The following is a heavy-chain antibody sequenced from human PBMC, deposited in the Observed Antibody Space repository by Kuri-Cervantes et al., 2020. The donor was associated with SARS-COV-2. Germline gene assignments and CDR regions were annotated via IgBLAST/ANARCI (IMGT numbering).Heavy chain of an antibody. V-gene: IGHV1-18*01. D-gene: IGHD7-27*01. J-gene: IGHJ4*02. CDR2: ISAYNGNT. Sequence: GGSLRLSCKASGYTFTSYGISWVRQAPGQGLEWMGWISAYNGNTNYAQKLQGRVTMTTDTSTSAAYMELRRLTSDDTAIYYCAGSVTGDLGDYWGQGTLVTVSS. CDR3: AGSVTGDLGDY. CDR1: GYTFTSYG.